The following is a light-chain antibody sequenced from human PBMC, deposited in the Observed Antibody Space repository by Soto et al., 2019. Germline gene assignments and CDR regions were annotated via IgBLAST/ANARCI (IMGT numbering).Light chain of an antibody. J-gene: IGLJ3*02. Sequence: QSALTQPPSASGSPGQSVTISCTGTSSDVGGYNYVSWYQQYPGRAPKLMIYEVTKRPSGVPDRFSGSKSGNTASLTVSGLQAEDEDDYYCSSYAASNNCYLVFGGGTKLTVL. CDR1: SSDVGGYNY. CDR2: EVT. V-gene: IGLV2-8*01. CDR3: SSYAASNNCYLV.